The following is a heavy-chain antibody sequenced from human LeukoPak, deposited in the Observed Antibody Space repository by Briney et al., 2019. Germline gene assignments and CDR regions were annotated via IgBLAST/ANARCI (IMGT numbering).Heavy chain of an antibody. J-gene: IGHJ4*02. CDR3: AREETMGY. V-gene: IGHV3-30-3*01. CDR1: GFTFSNYA. D-gene: IGHD3-10*01. CDR2: ISYDGSNK. Sequence: PGGSLRLSCAASGFTFSNYAMHWVRQAPGKGLEWVAVISYDGSNKYYADSVKGRFTISRDNAKNTLYLQMNSLSAEDTAVYYCAREETMGYWGQGTLVTVSS.